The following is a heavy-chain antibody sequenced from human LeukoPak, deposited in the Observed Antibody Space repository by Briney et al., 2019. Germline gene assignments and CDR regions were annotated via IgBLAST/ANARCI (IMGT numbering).Heavy chain of an antibody. CDR1: GYTFTSYA. CDR3: ARGDHITMIVVVITGFDY. D-gene: IGHD3-22*01. Sequence: AASVKVSCKASGYTFTSYAMNWVRQAPGQGLEWMGWINPNSGGTNYAQKFQGRVTMTRDTSISTAYMELSRLRSDDTAVYYCARGDHITMIVVVITGFDYWGQGTLVTVSS. J-gene: IGHJ4*02. CDR2: INPNSGGT. V-gene: IGHV1-2*02.